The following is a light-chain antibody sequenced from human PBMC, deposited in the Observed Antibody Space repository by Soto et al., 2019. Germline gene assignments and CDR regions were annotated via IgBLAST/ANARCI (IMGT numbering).Light chain of an antibody. Sequence: QAVVTQPPSASGTPGQRVTISCSGSSSNIGSNPVNWYQQLPGTAPKLLIYRSNQRPSGVPDRFSGSKSGTSASLAISGLQSEDEGYYYCAAWDDGLNGYVFGTGTKVTVL. CDR1: SSNIGSNP. CDR2: RSN. J-gene: IGLJ1*01. V-gene: IGLV1-44*01. CDR3: AAWDDGLNGYV.